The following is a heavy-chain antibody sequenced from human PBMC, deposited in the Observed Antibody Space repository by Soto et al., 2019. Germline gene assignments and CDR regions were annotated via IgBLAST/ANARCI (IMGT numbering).Heavy chain of an antibody. D-gene: IGHD2-2*01. Sequence: SETLSLTCAVYGGSFSGYYWSWIRQPPGKGLEWIGEINHSGSTNYNPSLKSRVTISVDTSKNQFSLKLSSVTAADTAVYYCARGEYCSSTSCYIASPKLDYWGQGTLVTVSS. CDR3: ARGEYCSSTSCYIASPKLDY. CDR2: INHSGST. J-gene: IGHJ4*02. CDR1: GGSFSGYY. V-gene: IGHV4-34*01.